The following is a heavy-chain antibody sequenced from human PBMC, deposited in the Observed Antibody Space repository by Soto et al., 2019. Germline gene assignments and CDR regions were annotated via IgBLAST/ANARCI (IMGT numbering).Heavy chain of an antibody. Sequence: GGSLRLSCAASGFSFRNYWMSWVRQVPGKGLEWVANIKQDGSEKHYADSVKGRFTLSRDNVENSLYLQMNSLRAEDTAVYYCARLSNSATPLDCWGQGTLVTVSS. CDR1: GFSFRNYW. CDR2: IKQDGSEK. J-gene: IGHJ4*02. V-gene: IGHV3-7*01. CDR3: ARLSNSATPLDC.